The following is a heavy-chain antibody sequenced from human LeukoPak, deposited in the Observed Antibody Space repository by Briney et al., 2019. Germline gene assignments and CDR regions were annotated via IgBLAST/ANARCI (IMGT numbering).Heavy chain of an antibody. J-gene: IGHJ3*02. CDR3: ARGIVVVPAAMRVGAFDI. D-gene: IGHD2-2*01. CDR1: GFTFSSYS. Sequence: GESLRLSCAASGFTFSSYSMNWVRQAPGKGLEWVSSISSSSSYIYYADSVKGRFTISRDNAKNSLYLQMNSLRAEDTAVYYCARGIVVVPAAMRVGAFDIWGQGTMVTVSS. V-gene: IGHV3-21*01. CDR2: ISSSSSYI.